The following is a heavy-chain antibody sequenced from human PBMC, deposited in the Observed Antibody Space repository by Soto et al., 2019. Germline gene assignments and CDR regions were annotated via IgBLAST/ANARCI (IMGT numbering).Heavy chain of an antibody. D-gene: IGHD3-3*02. CDR3: ARDRPISFTFDY. J-gene: IGHJ4*02. Sequence: GASVKVSCKASGGTFSSYAISWVRQAPGQGLEWMGGIIPIFGTANYAQKFQGRVTITADESTSTAYMELSSLRSEDTAVYYCARDRPISFTFDYWGQGTLVTVSS. CDR2: IIPIFGTA. CDR1: GGTFSSYA. V-gene: IGHV1-69*13.